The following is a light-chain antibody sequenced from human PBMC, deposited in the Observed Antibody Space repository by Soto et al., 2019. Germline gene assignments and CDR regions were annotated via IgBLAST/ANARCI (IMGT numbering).Light chain of an antibody. V-gene: IGKV3-15*01. CDR3: QQYNNWPPIT. CDR1: QSVSNN. Sequence: EIMMTQSPATLSVSPGERATLSCRASQSVSNNLAWYQQKPGQAPRLLNYYASTRATGIPARFSGSGSGTEFTLSLRSLQSEDFALYSSQQYNNWPPITFGQGTRLEIK. CDR2: YAS. J-gene: IGKJ5*01.